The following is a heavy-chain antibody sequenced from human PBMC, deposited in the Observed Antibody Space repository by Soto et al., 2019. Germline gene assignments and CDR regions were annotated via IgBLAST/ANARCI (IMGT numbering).Heavy chain of an antibody. CDR2: IYYSGST. V-gene: IGHV4-59*01. J-gene: IGHJ4*02. D-gene: IGHD4-4*01. Sequence: SETLSLTCTVSGGSISSYYWSWIRQPPGKGLEWIGYIYYSGSTNYNPSLKSRVTISVDTSKNQFSLKLSSVTAADTAVYYCARVYHSMTTVTFYFDYWGQGTLVTVSS. CDR3: ARVYHSMTTVTFYFDY. CDR1: GGSISSYY.